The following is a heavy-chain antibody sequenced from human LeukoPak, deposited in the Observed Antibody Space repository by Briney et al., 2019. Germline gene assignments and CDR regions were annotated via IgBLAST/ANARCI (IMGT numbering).Heavy chain of an antibody. J-gene: IGHJ4*02. Sequence: ASVKVSCKASGYTFTSYYMHWVRQAPGQGLEWMGIINPSGGSTSYAQKFQGRVTMTRDTSTSTVYMELSSLRSEDTAVYHCARPRGFHGFDYWGQGTLGTVSS. V-gene: IGHV1-46*01. CDR2: INPSGGST. CDR1: GYTFTSYY. CDR3: ARPRGFHGFDY. D-gene: IGHD3-10*01.